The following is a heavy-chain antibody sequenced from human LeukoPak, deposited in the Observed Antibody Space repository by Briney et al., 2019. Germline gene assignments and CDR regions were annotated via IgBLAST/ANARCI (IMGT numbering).Heavy chain of an antibody. CDR2: MNSDGSIT. CDR3: ATAGDYRFDY. V-gene: IGHV3-74*01. J-gene: IGHJ4*02. Sequence: GGSLRLSCAASGFTFRTYWMHWVRQVPGKGLVWVSRMNSDGSITNYADSVKGRFTISRDSAKNTLYLQMNSLTTEDTAVYYCATAGDYRFDYWGQGTLVTVSS. D-gene: IGHD4/OR15-4a*01. CDR1: GFTFRTYW.